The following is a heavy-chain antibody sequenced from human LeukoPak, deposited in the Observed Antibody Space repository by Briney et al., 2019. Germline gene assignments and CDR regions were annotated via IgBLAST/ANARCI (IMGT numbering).Heavy chain of an antibody. CDR3: ARAARGYQQIFDY. CDR2: FDPEDGET. V-gene: IGHV1-24*01. D-gene: IGHD2-2*01. CDR1: GYTLTELS. Sequence: ASVKVSCKVSGYTLTELSMHWVRQAPGKGLEWIGGFDPEDGETIYAQKFQGRVTMTEDTSTDTAYMELRSLRSDDTAVYYCARAARGYQQIFDYWGQGTLVTVSS. J-gene: IGHJ4*02.